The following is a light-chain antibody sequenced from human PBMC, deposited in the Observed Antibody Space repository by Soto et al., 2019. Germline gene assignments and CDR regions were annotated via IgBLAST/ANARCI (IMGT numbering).Light chain of an antibody. V-gene: IGKV1-5*01. CDR2: DAS. Sequence: DIPMTQSPSTLSASVGDRVTITCRASQRIVTCLAWYQQKPGRAPNVLIYDASSLESGVPSRFSGSGSGTEFTLTISGLQSEDFATYFCQQYFSYLPLTFGGGTRVEIK. CDR3: QQYFSYLPLT. J-gene: IGKJ4*01. CDR1: QRIVTC.